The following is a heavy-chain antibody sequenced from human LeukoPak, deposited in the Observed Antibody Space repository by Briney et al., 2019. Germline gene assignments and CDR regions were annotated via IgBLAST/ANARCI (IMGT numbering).Heavy chain of an antibody. CDR2: IYSGGST. Sequence: GGSLRLSCAASRFTFSSYAMSWVRQAPGKGLEWVSIIYSGGSTYYADSVKGRFSISRDNPKNTLYLQMNSLRAEDTAVYYCARDDGAGGPFDYWGQGTLVSVSS. CDR1: RFTFSSYA. D-gene: IGHD3-10*01. V-gene: IGHV3-66*01. J-gene: IGHJ4*02. CDR3: ARDDGAGGPFDY.